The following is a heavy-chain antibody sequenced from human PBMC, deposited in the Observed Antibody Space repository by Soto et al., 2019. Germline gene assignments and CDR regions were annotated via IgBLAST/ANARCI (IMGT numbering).Heavy chain of an antibody. D-gene: IGHD4-17*01. CDR2: IIPIFGTA. Sequence: QVQLVQSGAEVKKPGSSVKVSCKASGGTFSSYAISWVRQAPGQGLEWMGGIIPIFGTANYAQKFQGRVTITADESTSTAYMALSSLRSEDKAVYYCARDSGGTTVAFGMEVWGKWTKVTVSS. CDR3: ARDSGGTTVAFGMEV. J-gene: IGHJ6*04. V-gene: IGHV1-69*01. CDR1: GGTFSSYA.